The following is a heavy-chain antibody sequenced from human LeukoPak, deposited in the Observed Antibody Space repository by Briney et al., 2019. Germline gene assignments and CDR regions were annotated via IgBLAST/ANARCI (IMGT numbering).Heavy chain of an antibody. J-gene: IGHJ6*03. CDR3: ARGGGYDYYYYYMDV. V-gene: IGHV1-69*01. D-gene: IGHD5-12*01. CDR1: GCTFSSYA. CDR2: IIPIFGTA. Sequence: SVKVSCKASGCTFSSYAISWVRQAPGQGLEWMGGIIPIFGTANYAQKFQGRVTITADESTSTAYMELSSLRSEDTAVYYCARGGGYDYYYYYMDVWGKGTTVTVSS.